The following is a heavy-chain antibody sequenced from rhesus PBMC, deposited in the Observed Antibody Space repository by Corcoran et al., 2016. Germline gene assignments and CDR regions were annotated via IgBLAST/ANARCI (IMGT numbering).Heavy chain of an antibody. CDR1: GASISSYW. J-gene: IGHJ4*01. D-gene: IGHD4-4*01. CDR3: ARSGYGSGGVY. CDR2: FNGNSGNS. Sequence: QVQLQESGPGLVKPSEPLSLTCAVSGASISSYWWSWTRQPPGKGLEWIGEFNGNSGNSYYNPSLKSRVTISKDASKNQFSLKLSSVTAADTAVYYCARSGYGSGGVYWGQGVMVTVSS. V-gene: IGHV4-80*01.